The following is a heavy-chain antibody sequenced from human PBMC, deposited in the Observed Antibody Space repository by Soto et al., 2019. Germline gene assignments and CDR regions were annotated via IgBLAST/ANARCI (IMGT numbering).Heavy chain of an antibody. CDR3: ARTSITMVRGLFDL. V-gene: IGHV3-13*04. Sequence: GGSLRLSCAASGFTFSSYDMHWVRQATGKGLEWVSAIGTAGDTYYPGSVKGRFTISRENAKNSLYLQMNSLRAGDTAVYYCARTSITMVRGLFDLWGRGTLVTV. CDR1: GFTFSSYD. D-gene: IGHD3-10*01. CDR2: IGTAGDT. J-gene: IGHJ2*01.